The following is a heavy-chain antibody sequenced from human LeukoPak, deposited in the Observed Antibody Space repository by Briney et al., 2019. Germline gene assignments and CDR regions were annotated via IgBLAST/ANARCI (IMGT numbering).Heavy chain of an antibody. V-gene: IGHV1-8*01. D-gene: IGHD2-2*01. CDR2: MNPNSGNT. CDR3: ARRGYCSSTSCYSVRNWFDP. Sequence: GASVKVSCKASGYTFTSYDINWVRQATGQGLEWMGWMNPNSGNTGYAQKFQGRVTMTRNTSISTAYIELSSLRSEDTAVYYCARRGYCSSTSCYSVRNWFDPWGQGTLVTVSS. J-gene: IGHJ5*02. CDR1: GYTFTSYD.